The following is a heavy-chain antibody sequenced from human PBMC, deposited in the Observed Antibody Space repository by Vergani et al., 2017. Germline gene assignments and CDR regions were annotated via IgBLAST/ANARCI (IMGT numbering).Heavy chain of an antibody. V-gene: IGHV4-34*01. CDR2: INHSGST. D-gene: IGHD6-19*01. Sequence: VRLVESGGGLVKPGGSLRLSCQVSGFDFSQAWMNWVRQSPGKGLEWIGEINHSGSTDYNPSLQSRVIISVDTSKNQFSLKLSSVTAADTAVYYCARGMGSAWRGGYMDVWGKGTTVTVSS. CDR3: ARGMGSAWRGGYMDV. J-gene: IGHJ6*03. CDR1: GFDFSQAW.